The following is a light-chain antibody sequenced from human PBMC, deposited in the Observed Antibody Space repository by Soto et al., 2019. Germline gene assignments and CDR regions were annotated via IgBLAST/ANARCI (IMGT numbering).Light chain of an antibody. CDR3: SSYTGGNPSYV. Sequence: QSALTQPPSASGSPGQSVTISCTGTSSDVGGYDYVSWYQQHPGKAPKLMLYEVTIRPSGVSDRFSGSKSGNTASLTVSGLQAEDEADYYCSSYTGGNPSYVFGTGTKLTVL. J-gene: IGLJ1*01. CDR2: EVT. V-gene: IGLV2-8*01. CDR1: SSDVGGYDY.